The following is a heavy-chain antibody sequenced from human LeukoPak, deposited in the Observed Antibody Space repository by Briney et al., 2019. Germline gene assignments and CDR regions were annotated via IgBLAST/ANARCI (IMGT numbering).Heavy chain of an antibody. CDR1: GFTFSSYS. CDR3: ARDRDIVVVTAIFDY. Sequence: SGGSLRLSCAASGFTFSSYSMNWVRQAPGKGLEWVSYISSSSSTIYYADSVKGRFTISRDNAKNSLYLQMNSLRAEDTAVYYCARDRDIVVVTAIFDYWGQGTLVTVSS. V-gene: IGHV3-48*01. D-gene: IGHD2-21*02. J-gene: IGHJ4*02. CDR2: ISSSSSTI.